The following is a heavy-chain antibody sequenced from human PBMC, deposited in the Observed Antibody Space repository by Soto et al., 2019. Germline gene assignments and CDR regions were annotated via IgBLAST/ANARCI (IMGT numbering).Heavy chain of an antibody. V-gene: IGHV1-69*01. CDR2: IILIFGTA. CDR3: ARAPSYCSGGSCYSDPDYYYGMDI. D-gene: IGHD2-15*01. CDR1: GGTFSSYA. J-gene: IGHJ6*02. Sequence: QVQLVQSGAEVKKPGSSVKVSCKASGGTFSSYAISWVREAPGQGLEWMGGIILIFGTANYAQKFQGRVTITADETTSTAYMELSSLRSEDTAVYYCARAPSYCSGGSCYSDPDYYYGMDIWGQGTTVTVSS.